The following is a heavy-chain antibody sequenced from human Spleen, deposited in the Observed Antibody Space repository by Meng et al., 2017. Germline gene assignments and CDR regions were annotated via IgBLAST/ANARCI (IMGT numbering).Heavy chain of an antibody. V-gene: IGHV3-7*01. D-gene: IGHD2-15*01. Sequence: GESLKISCAVSGFTFSDNWMTWVRQAPGKGLEWVAKMNQDGSEKYYVNSVEGRFTISRDNAENSLYLQMNSLTVEDTAVYYCARAGGGEIVVVVGGGYYFDYWGQGTLVTVSS. J-gene: IGHJ4*02. CDR3: ARAGGGEIVVVVGGGYYFDY. CDR2: MNQDGSEK. CDR1: GFTFSDNW.